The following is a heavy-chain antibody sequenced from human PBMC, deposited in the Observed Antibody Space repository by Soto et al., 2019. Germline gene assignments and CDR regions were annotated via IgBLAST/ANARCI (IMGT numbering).Heavy chain of an antibody. D-gene: IGHD5-18*01. CDR2: IYYSGST. CDR1: GGSISNYY. Sequence: PSETLSLTCSVSGGSISNYYWSWIRQPPGKGLEWIGYIYYSGSTNYNPSLKSRVTISVDTSKNQFSLKLSSVTAADTAVYYCARGYSSYSHFDYWGQGTLVTVSS. V-gene: IGHV4-59*01. CDR3: ARGYSSYSHFDY. J-gene: IGHJ4*02.